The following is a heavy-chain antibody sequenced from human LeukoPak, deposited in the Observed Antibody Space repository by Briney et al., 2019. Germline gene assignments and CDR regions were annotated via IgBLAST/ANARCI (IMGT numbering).Heavy chain of an antibody. CDR2: IYYSGST. D-gene: IGHD5-12*01. J-gene: IGHJ4*02. V-gene: IGHV4-59*01. Sequence: SETLSLTCTVSGGSISSYYWSWIRQPPGKGLEWIGYIYYSGSTNYNPSLKSRVTISVDTSKNQFSLKLSSVTAADTAVYYCARGGYDVAPDYWGQGTLVTVSS. CDR3: ARGGYDVAPDY. CDR1: GGSISSYY.